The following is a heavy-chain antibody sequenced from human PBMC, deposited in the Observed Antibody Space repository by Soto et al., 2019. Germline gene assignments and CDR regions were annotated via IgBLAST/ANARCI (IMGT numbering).Heavy chain of an antibody. V-gene: IGHV3-23*01. CDR3: AKCLGGFNPYDY. J-gene: IGHJ4*02. CDR1: GFTFSSYA. CDR2: ISGSGGST. Sequence: EVQLLESGGGLVQPGGSLRLSCAASGFTFSSYAMSWVRQAPGKGLEWVSAISGSGGSTYYAHSVKGRLTISRDNSKNTLYLQMNSLRAEDTAVYYCAKCLGGFNPYDYWGQGTLVTVSS. D-gene: IGHD3-16*01.